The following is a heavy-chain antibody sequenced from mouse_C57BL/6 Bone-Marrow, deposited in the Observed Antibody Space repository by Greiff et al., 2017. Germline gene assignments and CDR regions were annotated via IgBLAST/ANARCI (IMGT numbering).Heavy chain of an antibody. Sequence: EVHLVESGGGLVKPGGSLKLSCAASGFTFSSYAMSWVRQTPEKRLEWVATISDGGSYTYYPDNVKGRFTISRDNAKNNLYLQMSHLKSEDTAMYYCARALLPFDYWGQGTTLTVSS. V-gene: IGHV5-4*01. CDR2: ISDGGSYT. D-gene: IGHD1-2*01. CDR3: ARALLPFDY. J-gene: IGHJ2*01. CDR1: GFTFSSYA.